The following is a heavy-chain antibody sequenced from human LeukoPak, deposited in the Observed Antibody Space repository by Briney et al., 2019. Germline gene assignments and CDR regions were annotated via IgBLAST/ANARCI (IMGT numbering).Heavy chain of an antibody. CDR3: ARGISDRAFDP. J-gene: IGHJ5*02. CDR1: GFSMNSGGYY. V-gene: IGHV4-31*03. CDR2: IYNRGHT. D-gene: IGHD2-21*01. Sequence: SQTLSLTCTVSGFSMNSGGYYWSWIRQHPGRGLEWIGYIYNRGHTHYNPSLKSRVSISVDTSMNQFSVKLRSVTAADTAVYYCARGISDRAFDPWGQGTPVTISS.